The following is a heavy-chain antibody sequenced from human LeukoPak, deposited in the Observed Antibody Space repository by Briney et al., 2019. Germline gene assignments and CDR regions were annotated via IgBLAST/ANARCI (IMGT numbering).Heavy chain of an antibody. CDR2: ISAYNGNT. CDR3: ARDIHGFGGSVNDY. Sequence: VASVKVSCTASGYTFTSYGISWVRQAPGQGLEWMGWISAYNGNTNYAQKLQGRVTMTTDTSTSTAYMELRSLRSDDTAVYYCARDIHGFGGSVNDYWGQGTLVTVSS. D-gene: IGHD3-10*01. CDR1: GYTFTSYG. V-gene: IGHV1-18*01. J-gene: IGHJ4*02.